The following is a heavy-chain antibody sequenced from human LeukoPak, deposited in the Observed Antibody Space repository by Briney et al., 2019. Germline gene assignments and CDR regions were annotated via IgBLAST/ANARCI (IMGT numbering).Heavy chain of an antibody. J-gene: IGHJ4*02. V-gene: IGHV4-39*07. CDR3: ARFIAAPYYFDY. D-gene: IGHD6-13*01. CDR1: GGSISSSSYY. Sequence: PSETLSLTCTVSGGSISSSSYYWGWIRQPPGKGLEWIGSIYYSGSTYYNPSLKSRVTISVDTSKNQFSLKLSSVTAADTAVYYCARFIAAPYYFDYWGRGTLVTVSS. CDR2: IYYSGST.